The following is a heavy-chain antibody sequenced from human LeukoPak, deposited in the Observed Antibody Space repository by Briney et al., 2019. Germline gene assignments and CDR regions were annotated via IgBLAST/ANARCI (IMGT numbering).Heavy chain of an antibody. CDR2: ISPNSGNT. V-gene: IGHV1-18*01. CDR1: GYTFPNFG. Sequence: AAVKVSCKASGYTFPNFGITWVRHAPGQGLEWMGWISPNSGNTKSAQKFRGRVTMTTDTSTSTAYMELRSLTSDDTAVYYCARDTELWFGELAPNYYFYYMDVWGKGTTVTISS. CDR3: ARDTELWFGELAPNYYFYYMDV. D-gene: IGHD3-10*01. J-gene: IGHJ6*03.